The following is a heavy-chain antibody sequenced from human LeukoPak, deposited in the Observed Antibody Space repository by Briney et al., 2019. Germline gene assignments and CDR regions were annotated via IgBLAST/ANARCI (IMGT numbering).Heavy chain of an antibody. Sequence: PGGSLRLSCAASGFTFSSYSMNWVRQAPGKGLEWVSSISSISSYIYYADSVKGRFTISRDNAKNSLYLQMNSLRAEDTAVYYCARIGVNGWFDPWGQGTLVTVSS. CDR1: GFTFSSYS. J-gene: IGHJ5*02. CDR2: ISSISSYI. D-gene: IGHD4-23*01. V-gene: IGHV3-21*01. CDR3: ARIGVNGWFDP.